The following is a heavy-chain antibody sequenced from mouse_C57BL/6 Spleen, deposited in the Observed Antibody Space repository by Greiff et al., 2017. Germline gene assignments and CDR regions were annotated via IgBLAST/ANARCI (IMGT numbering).Heavy chain of an antibody. CDR1: GYTFTSYW. CDR3: ARRYSNYVLFAY. CDR2: IYPGSGST. V-gene: IGHV1-55*01. Sequence: QVQLQQPGAELVKPGASVKMSCKASGYTFTSYWITWVKQRPGQGLEWSGDIYPGSGSTNYNEKFKSKATLTVDTSSSTAYMQLSSLTSEDSAVYYGARRYSNYVLFAYWGQGTLVTVSA. D-gene: IGHD2-5*01. J-gene: IGHJ3*01.